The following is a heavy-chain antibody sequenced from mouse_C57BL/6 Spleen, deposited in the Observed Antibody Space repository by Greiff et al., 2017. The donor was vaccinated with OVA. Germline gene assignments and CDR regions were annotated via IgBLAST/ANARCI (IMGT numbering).Heavy chain of an antibody. V-gene: IGHV1-82*01. CDR1: GYAFSSSW. CDR2: IYPGDGDT. Sequence: VQLVESGPELVQPGASVKISCKASGYAFSSSWMNWVKQRPGKGLEWIGRIYPGDGDTNYNGKFKGKATLTADKSSSTAYMQLSSLTSEDSAVYFCARSGGYSFDYWGQGTTLTVSS. CDR3: ARSGGYSFDY. J-gene: IGHJ2*01. D-gene: IGHD3-1*01.